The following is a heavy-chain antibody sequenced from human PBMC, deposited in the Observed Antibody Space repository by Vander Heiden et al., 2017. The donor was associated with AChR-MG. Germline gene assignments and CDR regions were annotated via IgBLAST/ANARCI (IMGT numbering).Heavy chain of an antibody. CDR2: INHSGGT. CDR3: ASRHIVVVTAIEVRYFDY. CDR1: GGSFSGYY. J-gene: IGHJ4*02. Sequence: QVQLQQWGAGLLKPSETLSLTCAVYGGSFSGYYWSWIRQPPGKGLGWIGEINHSGGTNYNPSLKSRVTISVDTSKNQFSLKLTSVTAADTAVYYCASRHIVVVTAIEVRYFDYWGQGTLVTVSS. D-gene: IGHD2-21*02. V-gene: IGHV4-34*01.